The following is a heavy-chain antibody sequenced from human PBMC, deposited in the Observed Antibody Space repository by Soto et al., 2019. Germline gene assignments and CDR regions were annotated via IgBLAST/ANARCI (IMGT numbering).Heavy chain of an antibody. V-gene: IGHV1-24*01. CDR3: ATHYDSSGYYLDY. Sequence: ASVKVSFKVSGYTLTELSMHWVRQAPGKGLEWMGGFDPEDGETIYAQKFQGRVTMTEDTSTDTAYMELSSLRSEDTAVYYCATHYDSSGYYLDYWGQGTLVTSPQ. CDR1: GYTLTELS. J-gene: IGHJ4*02. CDR2: FDPEDGET. D-gene: IGHD3-22*01.